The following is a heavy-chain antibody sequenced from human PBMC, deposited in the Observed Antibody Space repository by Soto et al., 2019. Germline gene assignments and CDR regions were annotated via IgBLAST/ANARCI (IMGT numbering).Heavy chain of an antibody. CDR1: GFTVSSNY. D-gene: IGHD4-4*01. J-gene: IGHJ6*02. CDR2: IYSGGST. CDR3: ARANSNYYGMDV. V-gene: IGHV3-53*02. Sequence: VQLVATGGGLIQPGGSLRLSCAASGFTVSSNYMSWVRQAPGKGLEWVSVIYSGGSTYYADSVKGRFTISRDNSKNTLYLQMNSLRAEDTAVYYCARANSNYYGMDVWGQGTTVTVSS.